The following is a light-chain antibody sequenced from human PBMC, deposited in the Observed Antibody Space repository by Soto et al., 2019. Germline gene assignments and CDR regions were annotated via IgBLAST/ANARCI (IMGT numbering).Light chain of an antibody. J-gene: IGLJ2*01. CDR2: EVS. CDR3: SSWGGSNSVV. Sequence: QSALTQPPSASGSPGQSVTISCTGTSSDVGGHNYVSWYQQHPGKAPKLLIYEVSKRPSGVPDRFSGSKSGNTASLTVSGLQAEDEAGYYCSSWGGSNSVVFGGGTKLTVL. CDR1: SSDVGGHNY. V-gene: IGLV2-8*01.